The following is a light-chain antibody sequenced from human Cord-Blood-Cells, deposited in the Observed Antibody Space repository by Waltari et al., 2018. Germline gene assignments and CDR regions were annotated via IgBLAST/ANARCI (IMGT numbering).Light chain of an antibody. CDR2: SNN. V-gene: IGLV1-44*01. Sequence: QSVLTQPPYASGTPGQRVTISCSGSSSNIGSNTVNGYQQLPGTAPKLLIYSNNQRPSGVPDRFSGSKSGTAASLAISVLQSEDEADYYCAAWDDSLNGPVFGGGTKLTVL. CDR1: SSNIGSNT. CDR3: AAWDDSLNGPV. J-gene: IGLJ2*01.